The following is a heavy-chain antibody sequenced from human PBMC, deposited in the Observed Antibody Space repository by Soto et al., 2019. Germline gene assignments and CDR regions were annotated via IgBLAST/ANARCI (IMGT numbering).Heavy chain of an antibody. D-gene: IGHD6-19*01. CDR1: GYNFAGYW. CDR3: ARRTYSSGWRHYFDY. V-gene: IGHV5-51*01. Sequence: PGESLKISCKGSGYNFAGYWIAWVRQMPGKGLELMGIIYPSDSDTRYRPSFQGQVTISADKSINTAYLQWSSLKAADTAMYYCARRTYSSGWRHYFDYWGQGTLVTVSS. CDR2: IYPSDSDT. J-gene: IGHJ4*02.